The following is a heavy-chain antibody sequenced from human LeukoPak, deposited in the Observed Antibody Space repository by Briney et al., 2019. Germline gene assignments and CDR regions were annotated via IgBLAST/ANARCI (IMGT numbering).Heavy chain of an antibody. D-gene: IGHD4-17*01. CDR2: IKQDGGEK. J-gene: IGHJ4*02. CDR1: GFTFSSYW. CDR3: ASKAVTYYYDY. V-gene: IGHV3-7*05. Sequence: GGPLRLSCAASGFTFSSYWMSWVRQAPGKGPEWVANIKQDGGEKYYVDSVKGRFTISRDKAKNSLYLQMNSLRAEDTAVYYCASKAVTYYYDYWGQGTLVTVSP.